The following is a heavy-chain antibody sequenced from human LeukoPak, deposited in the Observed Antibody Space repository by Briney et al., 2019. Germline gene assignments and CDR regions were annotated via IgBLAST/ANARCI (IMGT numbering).Heavy chain of an antibody. CDR1: GFTVSSDY. V-gene: IGHV3-53*01. CDR2: IYGGDSI. CDR3: ATRSL. J-gene: IGHJ4*02. D-gene: IGHD6-19*01. Sequence: PGGSLRLSCAVSGFTVSSDYMYWVRQAPGKGLEWVSIIYGGDSISYADSVKGRFTMSIDNSKNTLYLQMNALRAEDTAVYHCATRSLWGQGTLVTASS.